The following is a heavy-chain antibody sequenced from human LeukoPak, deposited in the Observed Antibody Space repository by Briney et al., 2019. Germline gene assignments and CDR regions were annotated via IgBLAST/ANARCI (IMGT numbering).Heavy chain of an antibody. Sequence: PGGSLRLSCAASGFTFDDYAMHWVRQAPGKGLEWVSGISWNSGSIGYADSVKGRFTISRDNAKNSLYLQMNSLRAEDTALYYCAKDTLLSGSYLTYFDYWGQGTLVTVSS. J-gene: IGHJ4*02. V-gene: IGHV3-9*01. CDR3: AKDTLLSGSYLTYFDY. CDR1: GFTFDDYA. CDR2: ISWNSGSI. D-gene: IGHD1-26*01.